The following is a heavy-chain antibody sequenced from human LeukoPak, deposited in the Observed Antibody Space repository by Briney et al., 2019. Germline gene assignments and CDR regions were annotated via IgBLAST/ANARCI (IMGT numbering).Heavy chain of an antibody. J-gene: IGHJ4*02. CDR3: ARKPLSGGYGGTIDY. CDR2: INNDGVST. CDR1: GFTFNTYA. V-gene: IGHV3-74*01. D-gene: IGHD5-12*01. Sequence: PGGSLRLSCAASGFTFNTYAMSWVRQVPGKGLERLSRINNDGVSTSYADSVKGRFTISRDNAKNTLYLRMNSLRAEDTAIYYCARKPLSGGYGGTIDYWGQGTLVTVSS.